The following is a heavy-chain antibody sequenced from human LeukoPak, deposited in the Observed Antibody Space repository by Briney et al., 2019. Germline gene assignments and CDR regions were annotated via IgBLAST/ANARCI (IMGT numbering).Heavy chain of an antibody. CDR2: IYYSGNT. CDR3: ARDAPSSGYYSYYYYMDV. D-gene: IGHD3-22*01. CDR1: GGSISRSSHY. Sequence: PSETLSLTCTVSGGSISRSSHYWGWIRQPPGKGLEWIGNIYYSGNTYYNPSLKSRVTISVDTSKNQFSLKLSSVTAADTAVYYCARDAPSSGYYSYYYYMDVWGKGTTVTVSS. V-gene: IGHV4-39*07. J-gene: IGHJ6*03.